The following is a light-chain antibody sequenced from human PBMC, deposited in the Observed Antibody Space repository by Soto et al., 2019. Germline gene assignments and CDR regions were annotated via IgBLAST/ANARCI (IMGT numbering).Light chain of an antibody. Sequence: DIQMTQSPSSLSASVGDRVTTTCRASQSISSYLNWYQQKPGKAPKLLIYAASSLQSGVPSRFSGSGSGTDFTLTISSLQPEDCATYYCQQSYSTPPWTFGQGTKVDIK. CDR3: QQSYSTPPWT. CDR1: QSISSY. CDR2: AAS. J-gene: IGKJ1*01. V-gene: IGKV1-39*01.